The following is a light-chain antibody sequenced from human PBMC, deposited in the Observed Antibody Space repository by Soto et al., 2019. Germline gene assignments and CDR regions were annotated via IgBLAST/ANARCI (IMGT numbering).Light chain of an antibody. J-gene: IGKJ1*01. CDR1: ESVGSN. CDR3: QQYNSWPRT. Sequence: EVVLTQSPVTLSLSPGERASLSCRASESVGSNLAWYQQKPGQAPSLLIYTTSTRASGVPARFSGSGSGTEFTLTINSLQTEDFGLYYCQQYNSWPRTFGQGTKVDIK. V-gene: IGKV3-15*01. CDR2: TTS.